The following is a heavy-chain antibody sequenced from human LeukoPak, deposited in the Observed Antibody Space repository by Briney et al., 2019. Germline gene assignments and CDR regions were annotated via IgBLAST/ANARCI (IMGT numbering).Heavy chain of an antibody. CDR2: INSDGSST. D-gene: IGHD6-19*01. J-gene: IGHJ4*02. Sequence: GGSLRLSCAASGFTFRSYWMHCVRQAPGKGLVWVSRINSDGSSTSYADSVKGRFTISRDNAKNTLYLQMNSLRAEDTAVYYCARVLYSSGWYYFDYWGQGTLVTVSS. V-gene: IGHV3-74*01. CDR1: GFTFRSYW. CDR3: ARVLYSSGWYYFDY.